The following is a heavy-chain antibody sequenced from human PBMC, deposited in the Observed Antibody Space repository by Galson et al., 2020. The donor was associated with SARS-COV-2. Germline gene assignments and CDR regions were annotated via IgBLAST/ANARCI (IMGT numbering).Heavy chain of an antibody. J-gene: IGHJ4*02. CDR1: GFTSSAYG. CDR3: VRGGGGYDVNY. D-gene: IGHD5-12*01. CDR2: IWYDGTNK. V-gene: IGHV3-33*01. Sequence: GRSLRLSCAVYGFTSSAYGMHWVRQAPGKGLEWVAVIWYDGTNKYYGASVKGRFIISRDNSKNTLYLRMNSLRADDTAVYYCVRGGGGYDVNYWGQGTLVTVSS.